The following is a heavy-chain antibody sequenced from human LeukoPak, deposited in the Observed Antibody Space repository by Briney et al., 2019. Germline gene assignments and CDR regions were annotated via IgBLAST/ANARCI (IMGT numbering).Heavy chain of an antibody. V-gene: IGHV4-59*01. D-gene: IGHD5-12*01. CDR3: ARVDQSGYDTRGWFDP. J-gene: IGHJ5*02. Sequence: SETLSLTCTVSGGSIGSYYWSWIRQPPGKGLEWIAYIYYSGSTNYNPSLKSRVTLSVDTSKNQFSLKLSSVTAADTAVYYCARVDQSGYDTRGWFDPWGQGTLVTVSS. CDR2: IYYSGST. CDR1: GGSIGSYY.